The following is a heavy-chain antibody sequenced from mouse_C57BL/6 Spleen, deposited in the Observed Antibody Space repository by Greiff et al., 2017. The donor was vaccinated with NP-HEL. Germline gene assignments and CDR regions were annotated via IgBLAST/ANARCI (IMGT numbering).Heavy chain of an antibody. Sequence: QVQLQQSGAELVKPGASVKLSCKASGYTFTSYWMHWVKQRPGQGLEWIGMIHPNSGSTNYNEKFKSKATLTVDKSSSTAYMQLSSLTSEDSAVYYCARYGSSYDYFDYWGQGTTLTVSS. CDR2: IHPNSGST. CDR1: GYTFTSYW. J-gene: IGHJ2*01. CDR3: ARYGSSYDYFDY. V-gene: IGHV1-64*01. D-gene: IGHD1-1*01.